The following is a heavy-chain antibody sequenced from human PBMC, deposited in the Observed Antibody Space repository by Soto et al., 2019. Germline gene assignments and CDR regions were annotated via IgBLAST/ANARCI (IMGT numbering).Heavy chain of an antibody. CDR3: ASSLGYSWSGFCLHYYFDY. CDR2: TRNKANSYNT. Sequence: EVQLVDSGGGLVQPGGSLRLSCAGSGFTFSDHYMDWVRQDPGKWLEWVGRTRNKANSYNTEYAASVKGRFTISSDASKDSLYLQMNSLKTEDKAVYYCASSLGYSWSGFCLHYYFDYWGQGTLVTVSA. D-gene: IGHD3-3*01. J-gene: IGHJ4*02. V-gene: IGHV3-72*01. CDR1: GFTFSDHY.